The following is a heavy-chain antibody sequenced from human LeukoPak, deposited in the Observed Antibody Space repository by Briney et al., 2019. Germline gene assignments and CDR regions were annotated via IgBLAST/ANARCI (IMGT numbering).Heavy chain of an antibody. V-gene: IGHV3-48*03. J-gene: IGHJ3*02. CDR2: ISTSVSTI. Sequence: PGGSLRLSCAASGFDFSSYEMNWVRPAPGKGLEWVSHISTSVSTIYYGYSVKGRFTISRDNAKDSLFLHMNILRAEDTAVYYCARGSDYGVGAFDIWGQGTMVTVSS. CDR3: ARGSDYGVGAFDI. D-gene: IGHD4-17*01. CDR1: GFDFSSYE.